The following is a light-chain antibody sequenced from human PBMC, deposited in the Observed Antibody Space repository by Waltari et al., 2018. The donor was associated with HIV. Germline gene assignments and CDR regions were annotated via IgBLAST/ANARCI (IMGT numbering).Light chain of an antibody. CDR2: EVS. Sequence: QSALTQPASVSGSPGQSIPISCTGTSSDVGGYNFVSWYQQYPGKAPKLMIYEVSNRPSGVTDLFSGSKSANTASLTISGLRAEDEADYYCISYTTSSTPYVLGTGTTVTVL. J-gene: IGLJ1*01. CDR3: ISYTTSSTPYV. CDR1: SSDVGGYNF. V-gene: IGLV2-14*01.